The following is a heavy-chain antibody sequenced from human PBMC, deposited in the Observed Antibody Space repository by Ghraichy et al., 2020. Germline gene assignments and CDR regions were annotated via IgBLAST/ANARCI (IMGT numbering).Heavy chain of an antibody. V-gene: IGHV3-43*02. Sequence: GGSLRLSCAASGFTFDDYAMHWVRQAPGKGLEWVSLISGDGGSTYYADSVKGRFTISRDNSKNSLYLKMNSLRTEDTALYYCATHGVYFDYWGQGTLVTVSS. CDR1: GFTFDDYA. CDR3: ATHGVYFDY. D-gene: IGHD5-24*01. CDR2: ISGDGGST. J-gene: IGHJ4*02.